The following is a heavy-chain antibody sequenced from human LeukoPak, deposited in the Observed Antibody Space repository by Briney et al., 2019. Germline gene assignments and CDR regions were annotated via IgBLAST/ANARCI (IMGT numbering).Heavy chain of an antibody. CDR3: ARAVYRSGGYYFDY. CDR2: ISYDGSDK. CDR1: GFTFSSYA. J-gene: IGHJ4*02. Sequence: GGSLRLSCAASGFTFSSYAMQWVRQAPGKGLEWVAVISYDGSDKNYADSVKGRFTISRDNSKNTLYLQMNRLRADDTAVYYCARAVYRSGGYYFDYWGQGTLVIVSS. V-gene: IGHV3-30*04. D-gene: IGHD6-19*01.